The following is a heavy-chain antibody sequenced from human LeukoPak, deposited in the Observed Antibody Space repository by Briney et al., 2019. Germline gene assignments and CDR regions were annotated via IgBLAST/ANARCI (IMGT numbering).Heavy chain of an antibody. CDR2: ISGSGGNT. CDR3: ARQRGSGCLDY. V-gene: IGHV3-23*01. Sequence: GGSLRLSCAASGFTFSSYAMSWVRQAPGKGLEWVSAISGSGGNTYYADSVKGRFTISRDNSKNTLYLQMNSLRAEDTAVYYCARQRGSGCLDYWGQGTLVTVSS. J-gene: IGHJ4*02. D-gene: IGHD6-19*01. CDR1: GFTFSSYA.